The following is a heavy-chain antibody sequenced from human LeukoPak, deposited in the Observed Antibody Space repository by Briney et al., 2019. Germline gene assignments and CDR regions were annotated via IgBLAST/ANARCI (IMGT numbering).Heavy chain of an antibody. CDR1: GGSGDNKNYY. CDR2: IYYSEFA. Sequence: PSETLSLTCTVSGGSGDNKNYYWAWIRQPPGKGLEWIGSIYYSEFAYFNPSLRSRLTISVDTSKNQFSLKLSSVTAADTAVYYCARRGVEFSSDIWFDPWGQGTLVTVSS. D-gene: IGHD2-2*01. CDR3: ARRGVEFSSDIWFDP. J-gene: IGHJ5*02. V-gene: IGHV4-39*01.